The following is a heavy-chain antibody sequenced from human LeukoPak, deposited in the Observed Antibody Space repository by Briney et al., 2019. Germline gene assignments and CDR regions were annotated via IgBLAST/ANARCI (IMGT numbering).Heavy chain of an antibody. CDR2: IYYSGST. J-gene: IGHJ6*03. V-gene: IGHV4-59*01. CDR1: GGSISSYY. Sequence: PSETLSLTCTVSGGSISSYYCSWIRRPPGKGLEWIGYIYYSGSTNYNPSLKSRVTISVDTSKNQFSLKLSSVTAADTAVYYCARVEMSYYYYMDVWGKGTTVTVSS. D-gene: IGHD5-24*01. CDR3: ARVEMSYYYYMDV.